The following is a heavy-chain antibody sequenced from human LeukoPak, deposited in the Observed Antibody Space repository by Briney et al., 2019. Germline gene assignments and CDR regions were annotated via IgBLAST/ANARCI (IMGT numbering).Heavy chain of an antibody. J-gene: IGHJ3*02. CDR2: ISSSGSTI. CDR3: ASGGSGSYHDAFDI. CDR1: GFTFSDYY. V-gene: IGHV3-11*01. D-gene: IGHD1-26*01. Sequence: GGFLRLSCAASGFTFSDYYMSWIRQAPGKGLEWVSYISSSGSTIYYADSVKGRFTISRDNAKNSLYLQMNSLRAEDTAVYYCASGGSGSYHDAFDIWGQGTMVTVSS.